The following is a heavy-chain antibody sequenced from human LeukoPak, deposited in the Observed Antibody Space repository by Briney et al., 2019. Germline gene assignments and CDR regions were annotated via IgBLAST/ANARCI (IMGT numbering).Heavy chain of an antibody. CDR2: IKQDGSEK. CDR1: GFTFISYW. D-gene: IGHD1-26*01. Sequence: GGSLRLSCAASGFTFISYWMSWVRQAPGKGLEWVANIKQDGSEKYYVDSVKGRFTISRDNAKNSLYLQMNSLRAEDTAVYYCARDSPRLGATRYWGQGTLVTVST. J-gene: IGHJ4*02. CDR3: ARDSPRLGATRY. V-gene: IGHV3-7*03.